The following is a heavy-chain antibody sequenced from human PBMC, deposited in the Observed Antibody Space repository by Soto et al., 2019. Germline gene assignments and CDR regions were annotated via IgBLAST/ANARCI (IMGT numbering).Heavy chain of an antibody. D-gene: IGHD6-13*01. V-gene: IGHV4-59*01. J-gene: IGHJ5*02. CDR1: GDSISSYY. CDR2: IYYSGST. Sequence: SETLSLTCTVSGDSISSYYWSWIRQPPGKGLEYIGYIYYSGSTNYNPSLKSRVTISVDTSKNQFSLKLSSVTAADRAVYYCARGRKAAADGFDPWGQGTLVTVS. CDR3: ARGRKAAADGFDP.